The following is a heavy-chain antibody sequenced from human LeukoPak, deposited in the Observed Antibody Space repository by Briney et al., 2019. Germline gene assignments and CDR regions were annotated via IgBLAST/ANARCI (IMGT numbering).Heavy chain of an antibody. CDR2: ISAYNGST. Sequence: ASVTVSFKASGYTFTSYGISWVRQAPGQGLEWMGWISAYNGSTNYAQKLQGRVTMTTDTSTSTAYMELRSLRSDDTAVYYCARDDYYDSSGYRSLDYWGQGALVTVSS. CDR3: ARDDYYDSSGYRSLDY. CDR1: GYTFTSYG. J-gene: IGHJ4*02. D-gene: IGHD3-22*01. V-gene: IGHV1-18*01.